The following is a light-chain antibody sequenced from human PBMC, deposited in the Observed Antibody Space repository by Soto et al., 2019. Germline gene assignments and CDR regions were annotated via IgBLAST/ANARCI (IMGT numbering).Light chain of an antibody. J-gene: IGLJ2*01. V-gene: IGLV2-23*01. Sequence: QSALTQPASVSGSPGQSITISCTGTSSDVGSYNLVSWYQQNPGKAPKLVIYEATKRPSGVSDRFSGSKPGNTASLTISGLQADDEADYYCCSYAHDTRRGTVVFGGGTKVTVL. CDR1: SSDVGSYNL. CDR2: EAT. CDR3: CSYAHDTRRGTVV.